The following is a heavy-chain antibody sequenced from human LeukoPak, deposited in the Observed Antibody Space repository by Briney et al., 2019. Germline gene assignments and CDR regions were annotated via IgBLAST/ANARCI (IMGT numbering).Heavy chain of an antibody. CDR2: IKSKTDGGTT. D-gene: IGHD3-10*01. V-gene: IGHV3-15*01. Sequence: GGSLRLSCAASGFTFSNAWMSWVRQAPGKGLEWVGRIKSKTDGGTTDYAAPVKGRFTISRDDSKNTLYLQMNSLKTEDTAVYYCTTAWVFTMVRGVPDYFDYWGQGTLVTVSS. CDR3: TTAWVFTMVRGVPDYFDY. J-gene: IGHJ4*02. CDR1: GFTFSNAW.